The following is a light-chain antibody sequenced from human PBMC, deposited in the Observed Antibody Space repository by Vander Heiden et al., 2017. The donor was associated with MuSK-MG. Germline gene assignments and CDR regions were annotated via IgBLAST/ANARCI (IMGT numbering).Light chain of an antibody. CDR2: DVT. CDR3: FSYAGSYTWV. V-gene: IGLV2-11*01. J-gene: IGLJ3*02. Sequence: QSALTQPRSVSGSPGQSVTISCSGTSSDVGGYNYVSWYQHHPGKAPKVMIYDVTKRPSGVPDRFSGSKSGNTASLTISGLQAEDEADYYCFSYAGSYTWVFGGGTKLTVL. CDR1: SSDVGGYNY.